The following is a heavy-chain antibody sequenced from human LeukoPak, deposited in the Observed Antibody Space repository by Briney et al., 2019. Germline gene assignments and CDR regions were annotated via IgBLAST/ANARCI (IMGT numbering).Heavy chain of an antibody. V-gene: IGHV1-58*01. CDR3: GADSMPRGVFSYAFDI. CDR2: IVVGSGDT. Sequence: SVKVSCKASGFTFTSSAVQWVRRARGQRLEWIGWIVVGSGDTNSAQKFQERVTITRDMSTRTAYMELSSLRSEDTAVYYCGADSMPRGVFSYAFDIWGQGTMVTVSS. D-gene: IGHD3-10*01. J-gene: IGHJ3*02. CDR1: GFTFTSSA.